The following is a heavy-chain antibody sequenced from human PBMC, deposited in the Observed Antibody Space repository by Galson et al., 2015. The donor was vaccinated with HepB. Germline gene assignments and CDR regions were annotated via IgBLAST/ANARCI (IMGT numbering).Heavy chain of an antibody. V-gene: IGHV4-59*01. D-gene: IGHD1-26*01. J-gene: IGHJ5*02. CDR1: GGSISSYY. CDR3: ARDLAEGENWFDP. CDR2: IYYSGST. Sequence: SETLSLTCTVSGGSISSYYWSWIRQPPGKGLEWIGYIYYSGSTNYNPSLKSRVTISVDTSKNQFSLKLSSVTAADTAVYYCARDLAEGENWFDPWGQGTLVTVSS.